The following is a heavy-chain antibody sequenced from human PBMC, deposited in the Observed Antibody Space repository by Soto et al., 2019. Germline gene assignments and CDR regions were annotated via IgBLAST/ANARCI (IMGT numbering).Heavy chain of an antibody. J-gene: IGHJ3*02. D-gene: IGHD3-22*01. CDR3: ASQGDYYDSSAPGAFDI. CDR2: IIPIFGTA. CDR1: GGTFSSYA. Sequence: QVQLVQSGAEVKKPGSSVKVSCKASGGTFSSYAISWVRQAPGQGLEWMGGIIPIFGTANYAQKFKGRVTITADESTSTAYMELSSLRSEDTAVYYCASQGDYYDSSAPGAFDIWGQGTMVTVSS. V-gene: IGHV1-69*01.